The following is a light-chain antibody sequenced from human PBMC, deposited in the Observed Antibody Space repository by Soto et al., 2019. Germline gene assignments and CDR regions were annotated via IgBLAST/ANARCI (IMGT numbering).Light chain of an antibody. J-gene: IGKJ2*02. CDR2: GAS. CDR3: QQYGSSLCT. CDR1: QSVSSSY. Sequence: EIVLTQSPGTLSLSPGERATLSGRASQSVSSSYLAWYQQKPGQAPRLLIYGASSRATGIPDRFSGSGSGTDFTLTISRLEPEDFAVYYCQQYGSSLCTFGQGTKLEIK. V-gene: IGKV3-20*01.